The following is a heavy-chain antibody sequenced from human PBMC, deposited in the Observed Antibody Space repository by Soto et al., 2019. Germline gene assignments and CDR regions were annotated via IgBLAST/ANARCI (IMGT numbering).Heavy chain of an antibody. CDR2: IIPIFGTA. CDR3: ARPANTAMGLDAFDI. D-gene: IGHD5-18*01. J-gene: IGHJ3*02. Sequence: ASVKVSCKASGGTFSSYAISWVRQAPGQGLEWMGGIIPIFGTANYAQKFQGRVTITADESTSTAYMELSSLRPEDTAVYYCARPANTAMGLDAFDIWGQGTMVTVSS. V-gene: IGHV1-69*13. CDR1: GGTFSSYA.